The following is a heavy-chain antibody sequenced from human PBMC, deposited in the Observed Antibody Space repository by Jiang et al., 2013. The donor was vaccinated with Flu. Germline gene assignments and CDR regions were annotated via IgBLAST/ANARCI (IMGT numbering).Heavy chain of an antibody. V-gene: IGHV4-59*01. D-gene: IGHD3-22*01. CDR3: ARSHDSTGYYYLF. CDR2: IYSSGTT. CDR1: GGSINLYY. J-gene: IGHJ4*02. Sequence: PSETLSLTCSVSGGSINLYYGSWIRQTPGKGLEWIGYIYSSGTTHYNPSLASRVTMSVDTSKNQFFLKLTSVTAADTAIYYCARSHDSTGYYYLFWGQGTLVTVSS.